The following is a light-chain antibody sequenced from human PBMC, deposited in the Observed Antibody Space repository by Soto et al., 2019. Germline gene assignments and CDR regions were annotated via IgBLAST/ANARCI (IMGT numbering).Light chain of an antibody. V-gene: IGLV1-40*03. CDR3: QSYDNSLSGSEV. CDR2: GIF. Sequence: QSALTQPPSVSGAPGQRVTISCTGSSSNIGAGCDVHWYQQLPGEAPTLLIFGIFNRPSGVSERFSGSRSGASASLAIAGLQAEDEADYFCQSYDNSLSGSEVFGTGTKVTVL. CDR1: SSNIGAGCD. J-gene: IGLJ1*01.